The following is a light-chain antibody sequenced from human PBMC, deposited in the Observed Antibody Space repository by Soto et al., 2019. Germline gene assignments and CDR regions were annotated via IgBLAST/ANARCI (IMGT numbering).Light chain of an antibody. Sequence: EIVLTQSPGTLSLSPGERATLSCRASQSVSSSYLAWYQQKPGQAPRLLIYDASNRATGMPDRFSGSGSRADFTLTISSLEPEDFAVYYWHQYGSSPPNTCGEGTRLEIK. V-gene: IGKV3-20*01. J-gene: IGKJ5*01. CDR3: HQYGSSPPNT. CDR2: DAS. CDR1: QSVSSSY.